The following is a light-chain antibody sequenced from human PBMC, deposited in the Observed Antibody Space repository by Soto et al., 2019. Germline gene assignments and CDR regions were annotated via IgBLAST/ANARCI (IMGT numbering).Light chain of an antibody. CDR1: QSVSSY. CDR3: QQRSSWPWT. Sequence: EIVMTQSPATLSLSPGERATLSCRASQSVSSYLAWFQQRPGQAPRLLIYTASHRASGVPARFSASGSGTGFTLTISSLEPEDFAVYYCQQRSSWPWTFGQGTKVDIK. V-gene: IGKV3-11*01. CDR2: TAS. J-gene: IGKJ1*01.